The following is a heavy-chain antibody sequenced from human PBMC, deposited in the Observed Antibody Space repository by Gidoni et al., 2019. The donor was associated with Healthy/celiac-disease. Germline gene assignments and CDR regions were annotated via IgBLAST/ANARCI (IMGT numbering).Heavy chain of an antibody. Sequence: QLQLQESGPGLVKPSETLSLTCPVSTGSISSSSYYWGWIRQPPGKGLEWIGSIYYSGSTYYNPSLKSRVTISVDTSKNQFSLKLSSVTAADTAVYYCARLMVRGVCDYWGQGTLVTVSS. D-gene: IGHD3-10*01. V-gene: IGHV4-39*01. J-gene: IGHJ4*02. CDR2: IYYSGST. CDR1: TGSISSSSYY. CDR3: ARLMVRGVCDY.